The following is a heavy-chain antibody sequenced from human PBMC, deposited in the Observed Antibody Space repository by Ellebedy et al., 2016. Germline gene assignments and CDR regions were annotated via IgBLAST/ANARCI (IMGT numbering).Heavy chain of an antibody. D-gene: IGHD3-16*02. CDR2: INHSGST. J-gene: IGHJ2*01. CDR3: ARHLLHPNLRLGELSLNWYFDL. CDR1: GGSFSGYY. Sequence: SETLSLTCVVYGGSFSGYYWSWIRQPPGKGLEWIGEINHSGSTNYNPSLKSRVTISVDTSKNQFSLKLSSVTAADTAVYYCARHLLHPNLRLGELSLNWYFDLWGRGTLVTVSS. V-gene: IGHV4-34*01.